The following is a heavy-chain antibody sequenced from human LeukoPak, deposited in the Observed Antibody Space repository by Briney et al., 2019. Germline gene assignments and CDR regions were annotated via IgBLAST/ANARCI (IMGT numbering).Heavy chain of an antibody. CDR2: ISSSSSYI. D-gene: IGHD5-18*01. CDR1: GFTFSSYS. J-gene: IGHJ4*02. V-gene: IGHV3-21*01. CDR3: ARDGYSYGTAHDY. Sequence: GGSLRLSCAASGFTFSSYSMNWDRQAPGKGLEWVSSISSSSSYIYYADSVRGRFTISRDNAKNSLYLQMNSLRAEDTAVYYCARDGYSYGTAHDYWGQGTLVTVSS.